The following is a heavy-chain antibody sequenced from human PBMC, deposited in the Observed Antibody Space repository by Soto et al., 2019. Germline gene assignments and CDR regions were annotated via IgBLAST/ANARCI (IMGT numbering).Heavy chain of an antibody. D-gene: IGHD4-17*01. J-gene: IGHJ6*02. Sequence: SVQVSCKAPGGTFSSYAISRVRQAPGQGLEWMGGIIPIFGTANYAQKFQGSVTTTADESRRTAYMEMSSLRSEDTAVYYCARDSIRGFYGDPTDYYGMDVWGQGTTVTVSS. CDR1: GGTFSSYA. V-gene: IGHV1-69*13. CDR2: IIPIFGTA. CDR3: ARDSIRGFYGDPTDYYGMDV.